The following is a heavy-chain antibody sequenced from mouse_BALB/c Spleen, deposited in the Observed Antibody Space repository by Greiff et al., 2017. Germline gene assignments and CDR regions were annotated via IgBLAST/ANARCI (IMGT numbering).Heavy chain of an antibody. CDR2: ISYDGSN. Sequence: ESGPGLVKPSQSLSLTCSVTGYSITSGYYWNWIRQFPGNKLEWMGYISYDGSNNYNPSLKNRISITRDTSKNQFFLKLNSVTTEDTATYYCAREGYGNYPYAMDYWGQGTSVTVSS. J-gene: IGHJ4*01. CDR3: AREGYGNYPYAMDY. D-gene: IGHD2-1*01. V-gene: IGHV3-6*02. CDR1: GYSITSGYY.